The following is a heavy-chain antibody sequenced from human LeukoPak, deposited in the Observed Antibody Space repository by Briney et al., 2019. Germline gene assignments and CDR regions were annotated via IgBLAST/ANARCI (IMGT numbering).Heavy chain of an antibody. V-gene: IGHV4-59*08. D-gene: IGHD2-21*01. CDR1: GGSIFSYY. Sequence: SETLSLTCTVSGGSIFSYYWSWIRQPPGKGLEWMGYIYYSGSTNYNPSLKSRVTISVDTSKNQFSLRVSSVTAADTAVYYCARHLNNCGDDCYIFDYWGQGTLVTVSS. J-gene: IGHJ4*02. CDR3: ARHLNNCGDDCYIFDY. CDR2: IYYSGST.